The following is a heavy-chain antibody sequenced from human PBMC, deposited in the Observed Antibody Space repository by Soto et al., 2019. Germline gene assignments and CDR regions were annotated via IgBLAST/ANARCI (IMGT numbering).Heavy chain of an antibody. CDR3: ARAHYDFARYYYYYYMDV. CDR1: GYTFTSYA. Sequence: GASVKVSCKASGYTFTSYAMHWVRQAPGQRLEWMGWINAGNGNTKYSQKFQGRVTITRDTSASTAYMELSSLRSEDTAVYYCARAHYDFARYYYYYYMDVWGKGTTVTVSS. V-gene: IGHV1-3*01. CDR2: INAGNGNT. J-gene: IGHJ6*03. D-gene: IGHD3-3*01.